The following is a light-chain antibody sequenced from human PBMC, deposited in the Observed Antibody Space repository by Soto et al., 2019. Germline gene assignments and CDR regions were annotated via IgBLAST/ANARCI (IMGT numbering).Light chain of an antibody. CDR3: QHYGSLVLT. CDR2: GAS. V-gene: IGKV3-20*01. Sequence: EIALTQSPGTLSLSPGERATLSCRASQSVSSSYLAWYQQKPGQAPRLLIYGASSRATGITDRFSGSGSGTDFTLTISRLEPEDFAVYYCQHYGSLVLTFGGGTKVEIK. J-gene: IGKJ4*01. CDR1: QSVSSSY.